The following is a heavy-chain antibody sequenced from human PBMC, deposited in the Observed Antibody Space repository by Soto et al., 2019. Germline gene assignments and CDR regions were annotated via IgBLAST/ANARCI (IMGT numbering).Heavy chain of an antibody. CDR1: GYTFTSYG. D-gene: IGHD3-10*01. J-gene: IGHJ4*02. CDR3: ARAGKHVGYYYGSGSYPTLDY. V-gene: IGHV1-18*01. CDR2: ISAYNGNT. Sequence: QVQLVQSGAEVKKPGASVKVSCKASGYTFTSYGISWVRQAPGQGLEWMGWISAYNGNTNYAQKLQGRVTMTTDTSTSTAYMELRSLRSDDTAVYYCARAGKHVGYYYGSGSYPTLDYWGQGTLVTVSS.